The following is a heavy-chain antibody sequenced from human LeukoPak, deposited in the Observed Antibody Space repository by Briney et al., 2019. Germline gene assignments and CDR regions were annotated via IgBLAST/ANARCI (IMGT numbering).Heavy chain of an antibody. Sequence: GGSLRLSRAASGFTFSSYAMHWVRQAPGKGLEWVAVISYDGNNKYYADSVKGRFTISRDNSKNTLYLQMNSLRVEDTAVYYCARVANITTFGMDVWGQGTTATVSS. CDR1: GFTFSSYA. D-gene: IGHD3-9*01. CDR3: ARVANITTFGMDV. CDR2: ISYDGNNK. J-gene: IGHJ6*02. V-gene: IGHV3-30-3*01.